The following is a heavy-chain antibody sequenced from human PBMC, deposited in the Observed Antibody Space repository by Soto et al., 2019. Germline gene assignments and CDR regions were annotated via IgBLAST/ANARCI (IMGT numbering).Heavy chain of an antibody. CDR1: GFTFSNYA. V-gene: IGHV3-23*01. Sequence: EVQLLESGGGLVQPGGSLRLSCAASGFTFSNYAMSWVRQAPGKGLEWVSTITWSGDTTYYADSVKGRFTISRDNSRNTLYLQMNRLRAEDTAVYSCAKKYHYGSGTYLFYFDYWGQGTLVTVSS. J-gene: IGHJ4*02. D-gene: IGHD3-10*01. CDR2: ITWSGDTT. CDR3: AKKYHYGSGTYLFYFDY.